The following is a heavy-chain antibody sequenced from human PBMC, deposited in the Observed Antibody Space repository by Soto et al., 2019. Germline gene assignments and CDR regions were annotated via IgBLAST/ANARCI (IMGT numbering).Heavy chain of an antibody. CDR2: INAGNGNT. Sequence: QVQLVQSGAEEKKPGASVKVSCKASGYTFTSYAMHWVRQAPGQRLEWMGWINAGNGNTKYSQKFQGRVTITRDTSASTADMELSSLRSEDTAVYSCARRIVVVTALDYWGQGTLVTVSS. J-gene: IGHJ4*02. D-gene: IGHD2-21*02. CDR1: GYTFTSYA. V-gene: IGHV1-3*05. CDR3: ARRIVVVTALDY.